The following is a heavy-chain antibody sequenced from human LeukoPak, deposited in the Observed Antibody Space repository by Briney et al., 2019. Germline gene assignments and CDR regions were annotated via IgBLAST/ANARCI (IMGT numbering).Heavy chain of an antibody. J-gene: IGHJ4*02. CDR3: AKHYETTFDY. CDR2: IDPKTGKP. CDR1: GYTFSNYA. Sequence: ASVKVSCKASGYTFSNYAINWMRQATGQEPEWMGWIDPKTGKPGYAQKFQGRVTITRDTSINTVYMELSSLRSEDTAVYYCAKHYETTFDYWGQGTLVIVSS. D-gene: IGHD3-3*01. V-gene: IGHV1-8*03.